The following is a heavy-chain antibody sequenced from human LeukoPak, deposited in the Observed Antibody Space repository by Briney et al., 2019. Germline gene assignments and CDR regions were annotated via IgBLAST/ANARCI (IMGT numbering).Heavy chain of an antibody. CDR1: GGTFSSYA. CDR3: ARGVEGIVLMVAATGSGYHAFDI. V-gene: IGHV1-69*06. CDR2: IIPIFGTA. D-gene: IGHD2-8*01. Sequence: GSSVKVSCKASGGTFSSYAISWVRQAPGQGLEWMGGIIPIFGTANYAQKFQGRVTITADKSTSTAYMELSSLRSEDTAVYYCARGVEGIVLMVAATGSGYHAFDIWGQGTMVTVSS. J-gene: IGHJ3*02.